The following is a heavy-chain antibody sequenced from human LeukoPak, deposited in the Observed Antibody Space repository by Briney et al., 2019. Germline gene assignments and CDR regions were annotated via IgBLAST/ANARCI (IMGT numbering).Heavy chain of an antibody. V-gene: IGHV3-21*01. CDR2: ISTSSSYI. CDR3: ARDGGDYYDSSGYPFHH. D-gene: IGHD3-22*01. J-gene: IGHJ1*01. Sequence: KPGRSLRLSCAASGFTFGSYNMNWVRQPPGKGLEWVSSISTSSSYIYYADSVKGRFTISRDHAEQSPYIQMSCLMAAETCVYFCARDGGDYYDSSGYPFHHWGQGTLVTVSS. CDR1: GFTFGSYN.